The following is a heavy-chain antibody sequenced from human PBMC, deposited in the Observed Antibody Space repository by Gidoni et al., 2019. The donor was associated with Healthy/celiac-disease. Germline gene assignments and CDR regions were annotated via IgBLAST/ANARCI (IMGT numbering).Heavy chain of an antibody. CDR1: GFSLSKSRMG. D-gene: IGHD1-26*01. V-gene: IGHV2-26*01. CDR2: IFSNDEK. CDR3: ARIRVGSDYWYFDL. J-gene: IGHJ2*01. Sequence: QVTLKESGPVLVKPTETLTLTCTVSGFSLSKSRMGVSWIRQPPGKALEWLAHIFSNDEKSYNTSLKSRLTISKDTSKSQVVLTMTNMDPVDTATYYCARIRVGSDYWYFDLWGRGTLVTVSS.